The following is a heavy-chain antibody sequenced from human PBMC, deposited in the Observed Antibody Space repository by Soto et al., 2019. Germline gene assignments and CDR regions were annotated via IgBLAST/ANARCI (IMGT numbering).Heavy chain of an antibody. CDR2: INHSGST. V-gene: IGHV4-34*01. Sequence: QVQLQQWGAGLLKPSETLSLTCAVYGGSFSGYYWSWIRQPPGKGLEWIGEINHSGSTNYNPSLKSRFTISVETSKNQFSLKLSSVTAADTAVYYCARGQWDDFCRDDPSNWFDPWGQGTLVTVSS. CDR1: GGSFSGYY. J-gene: IGHJ5*02. D-gene: IGHD3-3*01. CDR3: ARGQWDDFCRDDPSNWFDP.